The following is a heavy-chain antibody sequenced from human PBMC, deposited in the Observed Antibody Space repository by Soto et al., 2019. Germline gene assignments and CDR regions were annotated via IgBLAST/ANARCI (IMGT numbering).Heavy chain of an antibody. Sequence: QVQLQQWGAGLLKPSETLSLTCAVYGGSFSGYYWSWIRQPPGKGLEWIGEINHSGSTNYNPSLRSRVTISVDTSKNQFSLQLSSVTAADTAVYYCARGPSISAANSDAFDIWGQGTMVTVSS. CDR2: INHSGST. CDR3: ARGPSISAANSDAFDI. V-gene: IGHV4-34*01. J-gene: IGHJ3*02. CDR1: GGSFSGYY. D-gene: IGHD6-13*01.